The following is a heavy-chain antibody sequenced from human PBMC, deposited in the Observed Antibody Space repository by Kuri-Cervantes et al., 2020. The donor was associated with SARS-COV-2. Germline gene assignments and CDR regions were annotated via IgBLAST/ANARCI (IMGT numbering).Heavy chain of an antibody. CDR1: GYTFTSYG. V-gene: IGHV1-18*01. CDR3: ASSPLGGGIDY. J-gene: IGHJ4*02. Sequence: GGSLRLSCKASGYTFTSYGISWVRQAPGQGLEWMGWISAYNGNTNYAQKLQGRVTMTTDTSTSTAYMELSRLRSDDTAVYYCASSPLGGGIDYWGQGTLVTVSS. CDR2: ISAYNGNT. D-gene: IGHD1-26*01.